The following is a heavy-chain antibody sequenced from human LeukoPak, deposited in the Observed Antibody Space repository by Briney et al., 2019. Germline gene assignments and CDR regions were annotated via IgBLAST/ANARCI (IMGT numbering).Heavy chain of an antibody. J-gene: IGHJ4*02. V-gene: IGHV4-34*01. CDR2: INHSGST. Sequence: KPSETLSLTCAVYGGSFSGYYWSWIRQPPGKGLEWIGEINHSGSTNYNPSLKSRVTISVDTSKNQFSLKLSSVTAADTAVYYCARDFVVAAKFDYWGQGILVTVSS. D-gene: IGHD5-12*01. CDR3: ARDFVVAAKFDY. CDR1: GGSFSGYY.